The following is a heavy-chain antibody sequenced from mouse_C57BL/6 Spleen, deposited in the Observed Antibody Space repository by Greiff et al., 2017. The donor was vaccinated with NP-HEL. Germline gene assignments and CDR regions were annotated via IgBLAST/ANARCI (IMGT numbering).Heavy chain of an antibody. D-gene: IGHD1-1*01. Sequence: QVQLQQPGAELVRPGTSVKLSCKASGYTFTSYWMHWVKQRPGQGLEWIGVIDPSDSYTNYNQKFKGKATLTVDTSSSTAYMQLSSLTSEDSAVYYCARAHYYGSSYVFAYWGQGTLVTVSA. CDR1: GYTFTSYW. J-gene: IGHJ3*01. V-gene: IGHV1-59*01. CDR3: ARAHYYGSSYVFAY. CDR2: IDPSDSYT.